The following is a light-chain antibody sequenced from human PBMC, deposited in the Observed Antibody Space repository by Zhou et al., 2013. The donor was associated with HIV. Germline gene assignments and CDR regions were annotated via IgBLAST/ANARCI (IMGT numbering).Light chain of an antibody. CDR1: QGISNY. Sequence: DIQMTQSPSSLSASVGDRVTITCRASQGISNYLAWYQQKPGQVPKLLIFAASTLQPGVPSRFSGSGSGTDFTLTISTVQPEDVATYYCHTFNSAPQTFGRRD. CDR2: AAS. CDR3: HTFNSAPQT. J-gene: IGKJ4*01. V-gene: IGKV1-27*01.